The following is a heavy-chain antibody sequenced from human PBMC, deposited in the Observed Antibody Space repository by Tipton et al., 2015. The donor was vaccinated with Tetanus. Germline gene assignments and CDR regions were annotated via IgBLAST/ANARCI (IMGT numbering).Heavy chain of an antibody. J-gene: IGHJ4*02. CDR1: GFSFSSYA. D-gene: IGHD2-8*01. Sequence: SLRLSCAASGFSFSSYAMTWVRQAPGRGLEWVSAISGSGEGKFYADSVKGRFTISRDNSKNTMYLQMNSLRAEDTAVYYCTKDVGIVLFDYWGQGTLVTVSS. CDR3: TKDVGIVLFDY. CDR2: ISGSGEGK. V-gene: IGHV3-23*01.